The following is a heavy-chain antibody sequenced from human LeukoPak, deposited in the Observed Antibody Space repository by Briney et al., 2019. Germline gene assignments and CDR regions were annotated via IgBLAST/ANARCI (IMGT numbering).Heavy chain of an antibody. CDR2: IRGSGSNT. CDR1: GFIFSSYG. V-gene: IGHV3-23*01. D-gene: IGHD3-22*01. Sequence: GGSLRLTCEASGFIFSSYGMSWVRQAPGKGLEWVSGIRGSGSNTDYVGSVKGRFTISRDNSKNTLYLQMNSLRAEDTAVYYCARVYYYDSSGVVWLGYYYGMDVWGQGTTVTVSS. J-gene: IGHJ6*02. CDR3: ARVYYYDSSGVVWLGYYYGMDV.